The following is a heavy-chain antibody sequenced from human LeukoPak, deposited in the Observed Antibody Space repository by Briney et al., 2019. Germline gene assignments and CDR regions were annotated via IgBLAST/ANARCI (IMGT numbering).Heavy chain of an antibody. CDR3: ARGAAHYDFRSGYPKSYYYYMDV. V-gene: IGHV3-20*01. CDR2: TNWSGGST. Sequence: GGSLTLSCAASGFTFDDYGMSWVRQAPGKGLEWVSGTNWSGGSTGYADSVKGRFTISRDNAKNSLYLQMNSLRAEDTALYHFARGAAHYDFRSGYPKSYYYYMDVWGKETTVTVSS. D-gene: IGHD3-3*01. CDR1: GFTFDDYG. J-gene: IGHJ6*03.